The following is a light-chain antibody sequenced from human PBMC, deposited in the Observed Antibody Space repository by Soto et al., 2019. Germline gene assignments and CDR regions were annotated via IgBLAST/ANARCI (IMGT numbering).Light chain of an antibody. CDR3: QQYNDWPLFT. J-gene: IGKJ5*01. V-gene: IGKV3-15*01. CDR1: QSVSSY. Sequence: EIVMTQSPATLSVSPGETVTLSCRASQSVSSYLAWYQQKPGQAPRLLIYGASTRATDIPARFSGSGSVTEFTLTISGLQSEDFAVDSCQQYNDWPLFTFGQGTRLEIK. CDR2: GAS.